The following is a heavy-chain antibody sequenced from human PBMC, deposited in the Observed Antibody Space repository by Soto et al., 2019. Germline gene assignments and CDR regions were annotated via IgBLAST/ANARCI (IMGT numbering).Heavy chain of an antibody. V-gene: IGHV5-10-1*01. J-gene: IGHJ4*02. D-gene: IGHD3-22*01. CDR1: GYSFAGYW. CDR3: ARKIYDSDTGPNFQYYFDA. CDR2: IDPSDSQT. Sequence: GESLKISCKGSGYSFAGYWITWVRQKPGKGLEWMGRIDPSDSQTYYSPSFRGHVTISVTKSITTVFLQWSSLRASDTAMYYCARKIYDSDTGPNFQYYFDAWGQGTPVTVSS.